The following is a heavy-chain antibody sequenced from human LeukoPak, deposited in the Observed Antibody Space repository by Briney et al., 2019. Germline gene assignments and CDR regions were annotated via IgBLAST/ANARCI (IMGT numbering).Heavy chain of an antibody. Sequence: SETLSLTCAVSGYSISSGYYWGWIRRPPGKGLEWIGSIYHSGSTYYNPSLKSRVTISVDTSKNQFSLKLSSVTAADTAVYYCARHDSTYQPTTCFDYWGQGTLVTVSS. V-gene: IGHV4-38-2*01. J-gene: IGHJ4*02. CDR2: IYHSGST. CDR1: GYSISSGYY. D-gene: IGHD2-2*01. CDR3: ARHDSTYQPTTCFDY.